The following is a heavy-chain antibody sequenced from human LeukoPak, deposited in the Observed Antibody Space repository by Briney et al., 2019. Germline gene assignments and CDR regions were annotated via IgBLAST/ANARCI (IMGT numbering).Heavy chain of an antibody. CDR2: ISKSSSYI. V-gene: IGHV3-21*01. D-gene: IGHD2-15*01. J-gene: IGHJ4*02. CDR1: GFTFSNYA. CDR3: ASSYCSGGSCYAFDY. Sequence: GGSLRLSCAASGFTFSNYAMSWVRQAPGKGLEWVSCISKSSSYIDYAGSVKGRFTISRDNAKNSLYLQMNSLRAEDTAVYYCASSYCSGGSCYAFDYWGQGTLVTVSS.